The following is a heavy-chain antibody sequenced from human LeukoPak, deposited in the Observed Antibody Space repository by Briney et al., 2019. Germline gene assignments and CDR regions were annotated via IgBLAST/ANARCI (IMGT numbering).Heavy chain of an antibody. CDR3: ARGGTAMAYYFDY. V-gene: IGHV1-69*13. CDR2: IIPLFGTA. Sequence: SVKVSCKASGGTFISYAISWVRQAPGQGLEWMGGIIPLFGTANYAQKFQGRVTITADESTSTAYMELSSLRSEDTAVYYCARGGTAMAYYFDYWGQGTLVTVSS. D-gene: IGHD5-18*01. J-gene: IGHJ4*02. CDR1: GGTFISYA.